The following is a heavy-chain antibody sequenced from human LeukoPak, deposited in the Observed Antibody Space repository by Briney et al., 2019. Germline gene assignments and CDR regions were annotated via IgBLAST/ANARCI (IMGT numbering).Heavy chain of an antibody. V-gene: IGHV4-61*08. CDR3: AGYSGYDGDY. CDR2: IYYSGST. J-gene: IGHJ4*02. Sequence: SETLSLTCTVSGGSISSSAYYWSWIRQPPGKGLEWIGYIYYSGSTNYNPSLKSRVTISVDTSKNQFSLKLSSVTAADTAVYYCAGYSGYDGDYWGQGTLVTVSS. D-gene: IGHD5-12*01. CDR1: GGSISSSAYY.